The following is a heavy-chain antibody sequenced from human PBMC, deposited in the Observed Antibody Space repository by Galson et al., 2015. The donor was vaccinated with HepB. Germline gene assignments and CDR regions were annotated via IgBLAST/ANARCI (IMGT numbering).Heavy chain of an antibody. J-gene: IGHJ3*02. D-gene: IGHD1-1*01. CDR2: INPNIGGT. V-gene: IGHV1-2*02. CDR3: ARGRPDDDAFDI. Sequence: SVKVSCKASGYIFTGNYMHWLRQAPGQGLEWMGWINPNIGGTNYAQKFQGRVTVTRDTSINTVYMELRRLKSDDTAVYYCARGRPDDDAFDIWGQGTMVTVSS. CDR1: GYIFTGNY.